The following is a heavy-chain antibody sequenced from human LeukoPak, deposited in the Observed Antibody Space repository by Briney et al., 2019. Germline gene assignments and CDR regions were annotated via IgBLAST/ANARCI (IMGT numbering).Heavy chain of an antibody. Sequence: GGSLRLSCAASGFTFSSYAMHWVRQAPGKGLEWVAVISYDGSNKYYADSVKGRFTISRDNSKNTLYLQMNSLRAEDTAVYYCARGVPSPPPITMIVGVDYWGQGTLVTVSS. CDR2: ISYDGSNK. CDR3: ARGVPSPPPITMIVGVDY. CDR1: GFTFSSYA. J-gene: IGHJ4*02. V-gene: IGHV3-30*04. D-gene: IGHD3-22*01.